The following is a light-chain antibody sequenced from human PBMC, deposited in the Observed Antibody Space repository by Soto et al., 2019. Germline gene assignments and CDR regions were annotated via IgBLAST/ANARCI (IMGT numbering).Light chain of an antibody. V-gene: IGKV3-15*01. J-gene: IGKJ2*01. Sequence: EIVMTQSPFALSVSPGERASLSCRASQSVGRNFAWYQQRSGQAPRVLIYGTSTMATGVPARFSGSGSGTDFTLTISSLQSEDFAVYYCQQYNKWPYTFGQGTRLEIK. CDR1: QSVGRN. CDR2: GTS. CDR3: QQYNKWPYT.